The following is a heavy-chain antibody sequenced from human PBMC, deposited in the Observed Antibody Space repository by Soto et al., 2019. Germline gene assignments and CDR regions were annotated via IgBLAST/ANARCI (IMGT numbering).Heavy chain of an antibody. CDR2: INHVGGT. J-gene: IGHJ5*02. V-gene: IGHV4-34*01. CDR3: VRIRYQLPSSVLWLDP. CDR1: GCFLSESY. Sequence: SETLSLTCSVYGCFLSESYWTWIRQPPGKGLEWIGEINHVGGTNYNPSLKSRVTMSVDTSQNQFSLRLISVTAADTAMYFCVRIRYQLPSSVLWLDPWGQGTPVTVSS. D-gene: IGHD3-16*01.